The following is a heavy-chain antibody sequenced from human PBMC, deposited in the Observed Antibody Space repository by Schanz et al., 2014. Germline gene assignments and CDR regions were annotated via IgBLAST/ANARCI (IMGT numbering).Heavy chain of an antibody. J-gene: IGHJ4*02. CDR3: AIIGVMVAVAGTRADY. CDR2: ISSSGSYI. V-gene: IGHV3-21*01. Sequence: EVHLVESGGGLVKRGGSLRLSCAASGFTISSYSMNWVRQAPGKGLEWVSSISSSGSYIYYADSVKGRFSISRDNAKNSLFLQMNRLRVEDTALYYCAIIGVMVAVAGTRADYWGQGTLVTVSS. D-gene: IGHD6-19*01. CDR1: GFTISSYS.